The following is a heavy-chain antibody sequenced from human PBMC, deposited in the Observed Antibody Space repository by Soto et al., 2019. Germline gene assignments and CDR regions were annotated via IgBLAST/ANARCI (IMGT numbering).Heavy chain of an antibody. CDR3: ARGGSLYWYFDL. D-gene: IGHD1-26*01. Sequence: GASVKVSCKASGYTFTDYYLHWVRQAPGQRLEWMGWINAGNGNTKYSQKFQGRVTITRDTSASTAYMELSSLRSEDTAVYYCARGGSLYWYFDLWGRGTLVTVS. CDR2: INAGNGNT. CDR1: GYTFTDYY. V-gene: IGHV1-3*01. J-gene: IGHJ2*01.